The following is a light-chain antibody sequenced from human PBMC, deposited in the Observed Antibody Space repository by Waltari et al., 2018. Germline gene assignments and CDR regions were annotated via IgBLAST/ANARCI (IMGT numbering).Light chain of an antibody. CDR2: RNN. J-gene: IGLJ3*02. CDR1: SSNIGSNY. CDR3: AAWDDSLSGRV. V-gene: IGLV1-47*01. Sequence: QSVLPQPPSASGTPGQRVPIPCSGSSSNIGSNYVYWSQQLPGTAPQLLIYRNNQRPSGGPDRFSGSKSGTSASLAISGLRSEEEADYYCAAWDDSLSGRVFGGGTKLTVL.